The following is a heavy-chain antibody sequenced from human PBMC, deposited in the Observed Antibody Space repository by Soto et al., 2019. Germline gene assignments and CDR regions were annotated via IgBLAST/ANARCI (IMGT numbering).Heavy chain of an antibody. Sequence: PGGSLRLSCAASGFTFSSYAMSWVRQAPGKGLEWVSAISGSGGSTYYADSVKGRFTISRDNSKNTLYLQMNSLRAEDTAVYYCAKAEGSSWYGDYYYGMDVWGQGTTVTVSS. CDR3: AKAEGSSWYGDYYYGMDV. J-gene: IGHJ6*02. CDR2: ISGSGGST. CDR1: GFTFSSYA. D-gene: IGHD6-13*01. V-gene: IGHV3-23*01.